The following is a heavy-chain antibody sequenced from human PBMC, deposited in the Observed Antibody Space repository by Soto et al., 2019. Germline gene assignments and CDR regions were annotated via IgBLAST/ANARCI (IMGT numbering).Heavy chain of an antibody. CDR3: AKESPDDYYGSGSYPYYFDY. CDR2: ISGSGGST. V-gene: IGHV3-23*01. Sequence: GGSLRLSCAASGFTFSSYAMSWVRQAPGKGLEWVSAISGSGGSTYYADSVKGRFTISRDNSKNTLYLQMNSLRAEDTAVYYCAKESPDDYYGSGSYPYYFDYWGQGTLVTVSS. J-gene: IGHJ4*02. D-gene: IGHD3-10*01. CDR1: GFTFSSYA.